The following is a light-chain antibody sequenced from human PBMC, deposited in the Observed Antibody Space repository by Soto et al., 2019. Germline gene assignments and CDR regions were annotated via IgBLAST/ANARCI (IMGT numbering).Light chain of an antibody. Sequence: EIVMTLSPATLSVSPGERATLSCRASQSVSSSLAWYQQKPGQAPRLLIYGASTRATGIPARFSGSGSGTEFTLTISSLQSEDFAVYYCQQYNNGPTYTFGQGTKLEIK. V-gene: IGKV3-15*01. CDR3: QQYNNGPTYT. CDR1: QSVSSS. J-gene: IGKJ2*01. CDR2: GAS.